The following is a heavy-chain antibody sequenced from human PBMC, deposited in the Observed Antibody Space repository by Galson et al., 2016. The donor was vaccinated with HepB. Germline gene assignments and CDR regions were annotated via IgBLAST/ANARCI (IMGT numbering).Heavy chain of an antibody. CDR1: GFTFSTYA. V-gene: IGHV3-23*03. D-gene: IGHD6-13*01. Sequence: SLRLSCAASGFTFSTYAMSWVRQAPGKGLEWVSVIYSGGSTYYADSVKGRFTISRDNSKNTLYLQMNSLGAEDTAIYYCAVRYSSIWYFQHWGRGTLVSVSS. CDR3: AVRYSSIWYFQH. CDR2: IYSGGST. J-gene: IGHJ1*01.